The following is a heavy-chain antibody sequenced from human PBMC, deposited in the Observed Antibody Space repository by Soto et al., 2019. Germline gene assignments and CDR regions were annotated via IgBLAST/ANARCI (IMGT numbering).Heavy chain of an antibody. D-gene: IGHD3-3*02. CDR2: IYYSGST. CDR3: ASPKIAFYNWFDP. CDR1: GASISSSSYY. J-gene: IGHJ5*02. V-gene: IGHV4-39*01. Sequence: LETLSLTCTVSGASISSSSYYWGWIRQPPGKGLEWIGSIYYSGSTYYNPSLKSRVTISVDTSKNQFSLKLSSVTAADTAVYYCASPKIAFYNWFDPWGQGTLVTVSS.